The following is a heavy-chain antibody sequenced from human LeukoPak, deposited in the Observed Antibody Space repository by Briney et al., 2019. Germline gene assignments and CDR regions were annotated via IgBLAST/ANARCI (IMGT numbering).Heavy chain of an antibody. CDR1: GYTFTGYY. CDR2: INPNSGGT. J-gene: IGHJ4*02. D-gene: IGHD1-7*01. Sequence: ASVKVSCKVSGYTFTGYYMHWVRQAPGQGLEWMGWINPNSGGTNYAQKFQGRVTMTRDTSISTAYMELSRLTSDDTAVYYCTRDINWNYGYWGQGTLVTVSS. V-gene: IGHV1-2*02. CDR3: TRDINWNYGY.